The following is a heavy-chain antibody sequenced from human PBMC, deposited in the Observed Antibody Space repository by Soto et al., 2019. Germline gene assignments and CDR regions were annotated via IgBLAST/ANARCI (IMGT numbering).Heavy chain of an antibody. CDR3: ARVGGSSSWYGPEYYYYYMDV. CDR1: GFTFSDYY. D-gene: IGHD6-13*01. Sequence: GGSLSLSCAASGFTFSDYYMSWIRQAPGKGLEWVSYISSSGSTIYYADSVKGRFTISRDNAKNSLYLQMNSLRAEDTAVYYCARVGGSSSWYGPEYYYYYMDVWGKGTTVTVSS. CDR2: ISSSGSTI. V-gene: IGHV3-11*01. J-gene: IGHJ6*03.